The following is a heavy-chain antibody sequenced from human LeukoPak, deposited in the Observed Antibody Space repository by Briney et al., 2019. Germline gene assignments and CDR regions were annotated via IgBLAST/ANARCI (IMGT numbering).Heavy chain of an antibody. V-gene: IGHV3-30*04. J-gene: IGHJ4*02. CDR2: ISYDGKNT. Sequence: PGGSLRLSCGAYGLTFSSYSMHWVRQAPGKGLEWVAVISYDGKNTYYADSVKGRFTISRHQSKNTQYLQMNRVRTEDTAVYYCARDPSRLAEAGYLDHWGQGTLVTVSS. CDR1: GLTFSSYS. CDR3: ARDPSRLAEAGYLDH. D-gene: IGHD6-19*01.